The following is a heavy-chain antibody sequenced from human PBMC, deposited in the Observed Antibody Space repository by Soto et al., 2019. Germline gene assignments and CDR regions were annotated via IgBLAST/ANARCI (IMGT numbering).Heavy chain of an antibody. Sequence: GASVKVSCKASGGTFSSCAISWVRQAPGQGLEWMGGIIPIFGTANYAQKFQGRVTITADESTSTAYMELSSLRSEDTAVYYCARKYIVAVPAATEDYYYYGMDVWGQGTTVTVSS. J-gene: IGHJ6*02. V-gene: IGHV1-69*13. CDR3: ARKYIVAVPAATEDYYYYGMDV. CDR2: IIPIFGTA. CDR1: GGTFSSCA. D-gene: IGHD2-2*01.